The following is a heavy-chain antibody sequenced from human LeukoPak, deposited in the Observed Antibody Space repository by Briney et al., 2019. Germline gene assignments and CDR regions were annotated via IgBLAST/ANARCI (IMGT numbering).Heavy chain of an antibody. CDR2: IYTSGST. CDR3: ASEYYYDTSGYYSLAS. V-gene: IGHV4-4*07. Sequence: KPSETLSLTCTVHGDSISSFYWSWIRQPAGKALEWIGRIYTSGSTNYNPSLKSRVTMSVDTSKNQFSLKLRSVTAADTAVYDCASEYYYDTSGYYSLASWGQGHLVTVSS. D-gene: IGHD3-22*01. J-gene: IGHJ4*02. CDR1: GDSISSFY.